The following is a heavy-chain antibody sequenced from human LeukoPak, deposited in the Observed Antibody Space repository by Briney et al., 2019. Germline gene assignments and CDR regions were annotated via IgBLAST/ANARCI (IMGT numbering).Heavy chain of an antibody. D-gene: IGHD1-1*01. V-gene: IGHV3-33*01. CDR2: IWYDGSNK. CDR3: ARRTTGTYQYYFDY. CDR1: GFTFSSYG. Sequence: GGSLRLSCAASGFTFSSYGMHWVRQAPGEGLEWVAVIWYDGSNKYYADSVKGRFTISRDNSKNTLYLQMNSLRAEDTAVYYCARRTTGTYQYYFDYWGQGTLVTVSS. J-gene: IGHJ4*02.